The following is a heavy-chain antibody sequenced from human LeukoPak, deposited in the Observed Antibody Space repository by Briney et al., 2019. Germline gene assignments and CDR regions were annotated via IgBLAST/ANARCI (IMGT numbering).Heavy chain of an antibody. CDR1: GFTFSIYW. Sequence: PGGSLRLSCAASGFTFSIYWMSWVRQAPGKGLEWVANIKQDGSEKYYVDSVKGRFTISRDNAKNSLYLQMNSLRAEDTAVYYCARAWGLYYYDSSGPYYFDYWGQGTLVTVSS. CDR3: ARAWGLYYYDSSGPYYFDY. J-gene: IGHJ4*02. CDR2: IKQDGSEK. V-gene: IGHV3-7*01. D-gene: IGHD3-22*01.